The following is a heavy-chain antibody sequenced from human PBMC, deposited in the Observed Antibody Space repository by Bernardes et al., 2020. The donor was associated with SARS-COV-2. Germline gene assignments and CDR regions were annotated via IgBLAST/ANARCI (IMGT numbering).Heavy chain of an antibody. CDR2: ISYDGSNK. CDR3: ARDVGGTDWRFGFDV. D-gene: IGHD3-9*01. V-gene: IGHV3-30-3*01. J-gene: IGHJ3*01. Sequence: SLRLSCAASGFTFSSYAMHWVRQAPGKGLEWVAVISYDGSNKYYADSVKGRFTTSRDNTRTSVFLQMESLRAEDTAVYYCARDVGGTDWRFGFDVWGPGTTVHVSS. CDR1: GFTFSSYA.